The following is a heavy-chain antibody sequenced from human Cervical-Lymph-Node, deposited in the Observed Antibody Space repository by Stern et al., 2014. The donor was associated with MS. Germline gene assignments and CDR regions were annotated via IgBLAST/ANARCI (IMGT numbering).Heavy chain of an antibody. CDR2: IYYSGST. V-gene: IGHV4-31*03. Sequence: QMQLQDPCPGLVKPSQTLSLTCTVSGGSISRGGFPWSRIRQHPGKGLEWSGYIYYSGSTYYNPSLKSRVTISVDTSKNQFSLKLSSVTAADTAVYYCARDRDGLFDYWGQGTLVTVSS. CDR1: GGSISRGGFP. J-gene: IGHJ4*02. D-gene: IGHD5-24*01. CDR3: ARDRDGLFDY.